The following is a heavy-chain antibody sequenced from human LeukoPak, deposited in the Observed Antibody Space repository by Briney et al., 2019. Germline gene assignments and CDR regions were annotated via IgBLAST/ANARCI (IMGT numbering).Heavy chain of an antibody. D-gene: IGHD5-18*01. CDR1: GFTFSSYG. V-gene: IGHV3-30*18. J-gene: IGHJ4*02. CDR3: AKGWIQLWSPSDY. CDR2: ISYDGSNK. Sequence: GGSLRLSCAASGFTFSSYGMHWVRQAPGKGLEWVAVISYDGSNKYYADSVKGRFTISRDNSKNTLYLQMNSLRAEDTAIYYCAKGWIQLWSPSDYWGQGTLVTVSS.